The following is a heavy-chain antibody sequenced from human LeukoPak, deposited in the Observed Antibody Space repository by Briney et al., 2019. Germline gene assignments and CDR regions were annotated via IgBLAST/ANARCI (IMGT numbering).Heavy chain of an antibody. CDR2: INPNSGGT. J-gene: IGHJ6*02. V-gene: IGHV1-2*04. CDR3: ARRDYDSSGHYGMDV. D-gene: IGHD3-22*01. Sequence: ASVKVSCKASGGTFSSYAISWVRQAPGQGLEWMGWINPNSGGTNYAQKFQGWVTMTRDTSISTAYMELSRLRSDDTAVYYCARRDYDSSGHYGMDVWGQGTTVTVSS. CDR1: GGTFSSYA.